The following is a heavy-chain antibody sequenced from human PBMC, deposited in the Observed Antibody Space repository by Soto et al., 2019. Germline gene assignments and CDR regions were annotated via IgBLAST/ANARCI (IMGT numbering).Heavy chain of an antibody. CDR3: AKNQERELPRATDF. CDR1: GLTFSNYA. Sequence: PGGSLRLSCATSGLTFSNYAMSWVRQAPGGGLEWVSSMSGSSSTTYYADSVRGRFTISRDRSKNTLYLQMSSLRAEDTALYYCAKNQERELPRATDFWRPGTLVTVSS. V-gene: IGHV3-23*01. J-gene: IGHJ4*02. D-gene: IGHD1-7*01. CDR2: MSGSSSTT.